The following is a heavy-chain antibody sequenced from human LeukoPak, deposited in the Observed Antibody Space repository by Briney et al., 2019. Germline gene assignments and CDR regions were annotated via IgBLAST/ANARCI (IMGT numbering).Heavy chain of an antibody. V-gene: IGHV3-43*02. CDR2: VSGDGAST. J-gene: IGHJ4*02. CDR1: GFTFGDYA. CDR3: AKDGSGYY. Sequence: PGGSLRLSCAASGFTFGDYAMHWVRQAPGKGLEWVSLVSGDGASTYYADSVKGRFTISRDNSRNSLYLQMSSLRAEDTALYYCAKDGSGYYWGQGTLVTVSS. D-gene: IGHD3-22*01.